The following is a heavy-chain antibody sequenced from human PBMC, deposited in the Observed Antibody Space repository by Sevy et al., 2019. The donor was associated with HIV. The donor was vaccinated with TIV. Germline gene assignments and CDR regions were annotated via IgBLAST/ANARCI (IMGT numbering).Heavy chain of an antibody. V-gene: IGHV1-69*13. D-gene: IGHD3-3*01. J-gene: IGHJ6*03. CDR1: GGTFSSYA. CDR2: IIPIFGTA. Sequence: ASVKVSCKASGGTFSSYAISWVRQARGQGLEWMGGIIPIFGTANYAQKFQGRVTITADESTSTAYMELSSLRSEDTAVYYCARVYDFWSGYSSDYYYYMDVWGKGTTVTVSS. CDR3: ARVYDFWSGYSSDYYYYMDV.